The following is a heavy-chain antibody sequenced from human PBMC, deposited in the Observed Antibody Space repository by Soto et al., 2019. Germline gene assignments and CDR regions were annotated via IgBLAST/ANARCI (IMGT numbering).Heavy chain of an antibody. J-gene: IGHJ6*02. CDR2: INRDGGST. CDR3: VRDRENYYAMDV. Sequence: PGGSLRLSCAVFGFPFDDYGMSWVRQAPGKGLEWVSGINRDGGSTGYADSVKGRFTISRDNAKSLLYLQMNGLRAEDTAVYYCVRDRENYYAMDVWGQGTTVTVSS. CDR1: GFPFDDYG. V-gene: IGHV3-20*04.